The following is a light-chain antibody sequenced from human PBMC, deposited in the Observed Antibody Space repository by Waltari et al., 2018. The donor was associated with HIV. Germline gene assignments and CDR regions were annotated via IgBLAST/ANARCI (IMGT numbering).Light chain of an antibody. CDR2: WAS. Sequence: IVMTQSPDSLAVSLGARATINCKFSQSVLYSSNNKNYVAWYQQKHGQPHKLLIYWASTRESGVPDRVSGSGSGTDFTLTISSLQAEDVAVYYCQQYYSTPVTFGGGTKVEIK. CDR1: QSVLYSSNNKNY. J-gene: IGKJ4*01. V-gene: IGKV4-1*01. CDR3: QQYYSTPVT.